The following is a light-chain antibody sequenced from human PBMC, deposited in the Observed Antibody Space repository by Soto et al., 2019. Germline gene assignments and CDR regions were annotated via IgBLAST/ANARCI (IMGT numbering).Light chain of an antibody. Sequence: QSALTQPASVSGSPGQSITISCTGTSSDVGGYNYVSWYQQHPGKAPKLMIYEVSNRPSGVSNRFSGSKSGNTASLPISGRQEEDEADYYCSSYTSSSLHVVFGGGTKLTVL. CDR2: EVS. J-gene: IGLJ2*01. CDR1: SSDVGGYNY. V-gene: IGLV2-14*01. CDR3: SSYTSSSLHVV.